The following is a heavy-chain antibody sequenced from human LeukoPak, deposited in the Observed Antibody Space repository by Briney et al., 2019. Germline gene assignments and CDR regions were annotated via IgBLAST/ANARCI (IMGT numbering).Heavy chain of an antibody. CDR2: ISYDGSNK. D-gene: IGHD6-19*01. V-gene: IGHV3-30*18. Sequence: GRSLRVSCAASGFTFSSYGIHWVRQAPGKGLEWVAVISYDGSNKYYADSVKGRFTISRDNSKNTLYLQMNSLRAEDTAVYYCAKGVSLYSSGWYETWGQGTLVTVSS. CDR1: GFTFSSYG. CDR3: AKGVSLYSSGWYET. J-gene: IGHJ5*02.